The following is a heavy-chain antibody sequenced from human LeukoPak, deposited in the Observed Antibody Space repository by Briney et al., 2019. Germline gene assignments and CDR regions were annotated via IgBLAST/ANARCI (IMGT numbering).Heavy chain of an antibody. CDR1: GGSISSGDYY. CDR3: AGGRSGYYDSSGYYYYGGFDY. J-gene: IGHJ4*02. CDR2: IYYSGST. D-gene: IGHD3-22*01. Sequence: SETLSLTCTVSGGSISSGDYYWSWIRQPPGKGLEWIGYIYYSGSTYYNPSLKSRVTISVDTSKNQFSLKLSSVTAADTAVYYCAGGRSGYYDSSGYYYYGGFDYWGQGTLVTVSS. V-gene: IGHV4-30-4*08.